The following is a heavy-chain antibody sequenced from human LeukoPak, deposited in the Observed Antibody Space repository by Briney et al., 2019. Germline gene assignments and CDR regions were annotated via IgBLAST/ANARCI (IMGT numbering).Heavy chain of an antibody. CDR1: GFTVSGDY. V-gene: IGHV3-23*01. D-gene: IGHD1-14*01. Sequence: GGSLRLSCVVSGFTVSGDYISWFRQAPGKGLEWVSVISGSGGTTYYADSVKGRFTISRDSSKNTLYLQMNSLRAEDTAVYYCAKVSGGGLYYDGMDVWGQGTTVTVSS. CDR2: ISGSGGTT. CDR3: AKVSGGGLYYDGMDV. J-gene: IGHJ6*02.